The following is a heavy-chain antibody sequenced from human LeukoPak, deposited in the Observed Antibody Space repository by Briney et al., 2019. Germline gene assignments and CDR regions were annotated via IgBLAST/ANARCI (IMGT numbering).Heavy chain of an antibody. CDR1: EFTFDDYA. D-gene: IGHD2-2*01. CDR3: ARTNIVVVPAATTHTLYYFHY. V-gene: IGHV3-9*03. J-gene: IGHJ4*02. Sequence: PVGSLRLSCAASEFTFDDYAMHWVRQAPGKGLEWVSGISWNSGSIGYADSVKGRFTISRDNAKNSLYLQMNSLRAEDMALYYCARTNIVVVPAATTHTLYYFHYWVQGTLVTVSS. CDR2: ISWNSGSI.